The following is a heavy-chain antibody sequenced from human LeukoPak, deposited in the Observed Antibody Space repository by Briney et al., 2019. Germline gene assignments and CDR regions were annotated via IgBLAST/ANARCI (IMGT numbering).Heavy chain of an antibody. CDR2: INPNSGGT. CDR1: GYTFTGYY. CDR3: ARAHIDYGDAFDI. D-gene: IGHD4-17*01. Sequence: GASVKVSCKASGYTFTGYYIHWVRQAPGQGLEWMGWINPNSGGTNYAQKFQGRVTMTRDTSISTAYMELSRLRSDDTAVYYCARAHIDYGDAFDIWGQGTMVTVSS. J-gene: IGHJ3*02. V-gene: IGHV1-2*02.